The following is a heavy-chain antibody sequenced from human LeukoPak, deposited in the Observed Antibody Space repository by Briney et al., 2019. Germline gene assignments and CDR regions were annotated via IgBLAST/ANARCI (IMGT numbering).Heavy chain of an antibody. V-gene: IGHV4-59*12. CDR3: ASSLSSAPYYYYYYVDV. J-gene: IGHJ6*03. CDR1: GDSINTYY. Sequence: SETLSLTCNVSGDSINTYYWSWIRQPPGRGLEWVAYLYYSGSINYNPSLKSRVTISVDTSKNQFSLRLSSVTAADTAVYYCASSLSSAPYYYYYYVDVWGKGTTVTVSS. CDR2: LYYSGSI.